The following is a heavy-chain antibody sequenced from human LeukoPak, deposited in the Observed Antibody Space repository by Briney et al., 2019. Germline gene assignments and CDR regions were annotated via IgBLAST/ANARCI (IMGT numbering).Heavy chain of an antibody. Sequence: GGSLRLSCAASGFTFSSYRMHWVRQAPGKGLVWVSRINSDGSSTGYADSVKGRFTISRDNAKNTLYLQMNSLRAEDTAVYYCARDGGRAAAGTSEYCYYYYYMDVWGKGTTVTVSS. V-gene: IGHV3-74*01. CDR3: ARDGGRAAAGTSEYCYYYYYMDV. D-gene: IGHD6-13*01. J-gene: IGHJ6*03. CDR1: GFTFSSYR. CDR2: INSDGSST.